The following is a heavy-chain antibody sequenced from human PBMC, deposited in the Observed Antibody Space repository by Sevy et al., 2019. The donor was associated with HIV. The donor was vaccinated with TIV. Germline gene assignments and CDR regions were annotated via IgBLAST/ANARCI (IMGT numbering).Heavy chain of an antibody. J-gene: IGHJ4*02. D-gene: IGHD3-22*01. Sequence: ASVKVSCKVSGSTLSQLSMLWVRQAPGKGLEWMGSFDPEDGETIYAQKFQGRLTMTEDTSTDTAYMELSSLRSEDTAVYYCATTKDYYDSSRYPFDYWGQGTLVTVSS. CDR1: GSTLSQLS. V-gene: IGHV1-24*01. CDR2: FDPEDGET. CDR3: ATTKDYYDSSRYPFDY.